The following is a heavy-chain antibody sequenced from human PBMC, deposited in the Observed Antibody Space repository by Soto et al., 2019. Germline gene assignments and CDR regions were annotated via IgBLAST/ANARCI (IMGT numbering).Heavy chain of an antibody. D-gene: IGHD6-19*01. Sequence: SETLSLTCTVSGGSISSSSYYWGWIRQPPGKGLEWIGSIYYSGSTYYNPSLKSRVTISVDTSKNQFSLKLSSVTAADTAVYYCARQGVAVAGKIYYYYGMDVWGQGTTVTVSS. V-gene: IGHV4-39*01. CDR1: GGSISSSSYY. CDR2: IYYSGST. CDR3: ARQGVAVAGKIYYYYGMDV. J-gene: IGHJ6*02.